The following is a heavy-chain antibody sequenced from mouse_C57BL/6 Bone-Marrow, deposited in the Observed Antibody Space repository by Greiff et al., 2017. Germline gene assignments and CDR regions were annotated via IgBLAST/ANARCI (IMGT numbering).Heavy chain of an antibody. D-gene: IGHD1-1*01. CDR3: ARCPITTVVATPYWYFDV. Sequence: QVQLQQSGAELARPGASVKLSCKASGYTFTSYGISWVKQRTGQGLEWIGEIYPRSGNTYSNEKFKGKATLTADKSSSTAYMELRSLTSEDSAVYFCARCPITTVVATPYWYFDVWGTGTTVTVSS. CDR1: GYTFTSYG. V-gene: IGHV1-81*01. CDR2: IYPRSGNT. J-gene: IGHJ1*03.